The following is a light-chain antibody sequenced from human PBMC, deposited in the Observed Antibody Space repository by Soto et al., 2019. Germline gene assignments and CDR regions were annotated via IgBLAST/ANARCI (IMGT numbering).Light chain of an antibody. CDR1: QSISSW. CDR2: GAS. CDR3: QRSYGSPPWT. J-gene: IGKJ1*01. Sequence: DIQMTQSPSTLSASVGDRVTITCRASQSISSWLAWYQQKPGKAPKLLIYGASTLQSGVPSRFSGGGSGTDFTLTISRLQPEDFATYYCQRSYGSPPWTFGQGTKWIS. V-gene: IGKV1-39*01.